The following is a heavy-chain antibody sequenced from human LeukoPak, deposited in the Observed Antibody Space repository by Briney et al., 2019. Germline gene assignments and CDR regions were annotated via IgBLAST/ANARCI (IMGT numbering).Heavy chain of an antibody. D-gene: IGHD2-2*01. CDR3: ASLHCSSTSCSPRHAFDI. CDR2: IYHSGST. V-gene: IGHV4-4*02. J-gene: IGHJ3*02. CDR1: GGSISSSNW. Sequence: PSETLSLTCAVSGGSISSSNWWSWVRQPPGKGLEWIGEIYHSGSTNYNPSLKSRVTISVDKSKNQFSLKLSSVTAADTAVYYCASLHCSSTSCSPRHAFDIWGQGTMVTVSS.